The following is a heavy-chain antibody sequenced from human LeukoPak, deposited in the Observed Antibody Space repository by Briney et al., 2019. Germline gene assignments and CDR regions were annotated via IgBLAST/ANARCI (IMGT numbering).Heavy chain of an antibody. J-gene: IGHJ6*03. V-gene: IGHV1-18*01. CDR3: ARDFSSVTHGGNSDYYYYYYIDV. D-gene: IGHD4-23*01. CDR1: GYTFNSYD. Sequence: GASVKVSCKASGYTFNSYDINWVRQATGQGLEWMGWISAYNGNTNYAQKLQGRVTITTDESTSTAYMELSSLRSEDTAVYYCARDFSSVTHGGNSDYYYYYYIDVWGKGTTVTVSS. CDR2: ISAYNGNT.